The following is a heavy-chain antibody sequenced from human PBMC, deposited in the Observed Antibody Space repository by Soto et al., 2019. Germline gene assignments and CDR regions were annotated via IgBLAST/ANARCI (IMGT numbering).Heavy chain of an antibody. V-gene: IGHV3-74*01. CDR2: INSDGSVS. J-gene: IGHJ6*03. CDR1: GFTFSNYW. Sequence: EVQLVESGGGLVQPGGSLRLSCAASGFTFSNYWMYWVRQAPGKGLVWVSRINSDGSVSSYADSVKGRLTISRDNVKNTLYLPLDSLRAEDTAVYYCARGGCVGGTCYSLEGSFYYYMDVWGKGTTVTVFS. D-gene: IGHD2-15*01. CDR3: ARGGCVGGTCYSLEGSFYYYMDV.